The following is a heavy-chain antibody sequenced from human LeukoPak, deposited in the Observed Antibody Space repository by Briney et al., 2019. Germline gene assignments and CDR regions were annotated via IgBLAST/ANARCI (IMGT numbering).Heavy chain of an antibody. D-gene: IGHD2-8*01. CDR3: ARGQRYCTNGVCYPDY. CDR1: GFTFSSYA. Sequence: GGSLRLSCAASGFTFSSYAMSWVRQAPGKGLEWVSAISGSGGSTYYADSVKGRFTISRDNSKNTLYLQMNSLRAEDTAVYYCARGQRYCTNGVCYPDYWGQGTLVTVSS. CDR2: ISGSGGST. J-gene: IGHJ4*02. V-gene: IGHV3-23*01.